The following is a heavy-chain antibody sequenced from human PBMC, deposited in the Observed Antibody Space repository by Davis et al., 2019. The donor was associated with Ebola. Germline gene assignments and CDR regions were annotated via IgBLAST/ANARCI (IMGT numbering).Heavy chain of an antibody. CDR2: INPNDGRT. J-gene: IGHJ3*02. Sequence: AASVKVSCKAIGYSFVTYGISWVRKAPGQGLEWMGMINPNDGRTIYAQKFQGRVTVTRDTSTTTVYMDLSSLRSEDTALYYCTTPGGQDSGYDVFDIWGQGTMVTVSS. CDR1: GYSFVTYG. V-gene: IGHV1-46*03. CDR3: TTPGGQDSGYDVFDI. D-gene: IGHD5-12*01.